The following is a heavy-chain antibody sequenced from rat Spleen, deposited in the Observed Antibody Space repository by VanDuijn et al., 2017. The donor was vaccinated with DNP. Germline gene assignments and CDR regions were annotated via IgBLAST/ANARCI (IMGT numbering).Heavy chain of an antibody. CDR2: ISFDGDST. CDR1: GFTFSNYY. CDR3: SKDITRFNYGPNLFDN. J-gene: IGHJ2*01. D-gene: IGHD1-3*01. Sequence: EVQLVESGGGLVQPGRSLTLSCAASGFTFSNYYMAWVRQAPKKGLEWVATISFDGDSTYYRDSVKGRFTISRDNAKNTLYLQMESLRSEDTATYYCSKDITRFNYGPNLFDNWGQGVMVTVSS. V-gene: IGHV5-20*01.